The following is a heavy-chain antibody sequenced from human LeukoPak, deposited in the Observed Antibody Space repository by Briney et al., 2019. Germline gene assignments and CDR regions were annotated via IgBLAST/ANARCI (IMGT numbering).Heavy chain of an antibody. CDR1: GFTFSIYS. CDR2: TSDRGDYT. J-gene: IGHJ4*02. Sequence: GGSLRLSCAASGFTFSIYSMSWVRQAPGKGLEWVSGTSDRGDYTYYADSVKGRFTISRDNSKNTLYLQMNSLRAEDTAVYYCAKTPDQYYDLWSGYSLNFDYWGQGTLVTVSS. CDR3: AKTPDQYYDLWSGYSLNFDY. V-gene: IGHV3-23*01. D-gene: IGHD3-3*01.